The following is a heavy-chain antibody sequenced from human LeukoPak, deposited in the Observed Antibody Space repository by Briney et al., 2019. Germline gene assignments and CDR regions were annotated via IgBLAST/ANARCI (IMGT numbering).Heavy chain of an antibody. CDR2: ISSSGSTI. Sequence: GGSPRLSCAASGFTFSSYGMHWVRQAPGKGLEWGSYISSSGSTIYYADSVKGRFTISRDNAKNSLYLQMNSLRAEDTAVYYCAELGITMIGGVWGKGTTVTISS. D-gene: IGHD3-10*02. V-gene: IGHV3-48*04. CDR1: GFTFSSYG. CDR3: AELGITMIGGV. J-gene: IGHJ6*04.